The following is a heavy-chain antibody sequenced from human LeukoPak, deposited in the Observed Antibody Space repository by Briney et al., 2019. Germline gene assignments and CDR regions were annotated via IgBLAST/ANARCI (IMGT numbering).Heavy chain of an antibody. V-gene: IGHV1-2*02. CDR1: GYTFTGYY. J-gene: IGHJ2*01. CDR2: INPNSGGT. CDR3: AKDPGRTWWAWYFDL. D-gene: IGHD2-8*02. Sequence: ASVKVSCKASGYTFTGYYMHWVRQAPGQGLEWMGWINPNSGGTNYAQKFQGRVTMTRDTSISTAYMELSRLRSDDTAVYYCAKDPGRTWWAWYFDLWGRGTLVTASS.